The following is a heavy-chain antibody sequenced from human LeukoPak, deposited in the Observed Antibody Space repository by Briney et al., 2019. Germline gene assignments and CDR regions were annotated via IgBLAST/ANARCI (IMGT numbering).Heavy chain of an antibody. CDR3: ARELYGYSYGYGSYYFDY. CDR2: ISAYNGNT. J-gene: IGHJ4*02. V-gene: IGHV1-18*01. CDR1: GYTFTSYG. D-gene: IGHD5-18*01. Sequence: ASVKVSCKASGYTFTSYGISWVRQAPGQGLKWMGWISAYNGNTNYAQKLQGRVTMTTDTSTSTAYMELRSLRSDDTAVYYCARELYGYSYGYGSYYFDYWGQGTLVTVSS.